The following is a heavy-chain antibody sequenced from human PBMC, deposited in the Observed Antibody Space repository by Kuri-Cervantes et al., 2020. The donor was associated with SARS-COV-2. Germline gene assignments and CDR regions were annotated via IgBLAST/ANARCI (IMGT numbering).Heavy chain of an antibody. V-gene: IGHV3-21*01. D-gene: IGHD6-6*01. J-gene: IGHJ5*02. CDR2: ISSSSSYI. Sequence: GGSLRLSCAASGFTFSSYSMNWVRQAPGKGLEWVSSISSSSSYIYYADSVKGRLTISRDNAKNSLYLQMNSLRAEDTAVYYCARARTIAAHPENWFDPWGQGTLVTVSS. CDR1: GFTFSSYS. CDR3: ARARTIAAHPENWFDP.